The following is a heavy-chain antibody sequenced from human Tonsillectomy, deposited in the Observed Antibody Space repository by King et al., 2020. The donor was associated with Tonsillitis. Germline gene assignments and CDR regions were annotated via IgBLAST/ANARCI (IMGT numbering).Heavy chain of an antibody. J-gene: IGHJ4*02. V-gene: IGHV3-23*03. D-gene: IGHD2-15*01. CDR1: GFTFSSYG. CDR3: ARHGSACSIDY. CDR2: IHAKTGIT. Sequence: VQLVESGGGLVQPGGSLRLSCEASGFTFSSYGMRWVRQAPGKGLEWVSLIHAKTGITSYADSVRGRFTISRANSKNTLDLQMNSLRADDTAVYYCARHGSACSIDYWGQGTLVTVSS.